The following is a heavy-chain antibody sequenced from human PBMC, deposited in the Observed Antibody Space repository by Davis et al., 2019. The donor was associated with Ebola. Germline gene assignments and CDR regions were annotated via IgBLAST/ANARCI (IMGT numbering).Heavy chain of an antibody. CDR1: GFTVTKFA. V-gene: IGHV3-23*01. D-gene: IGHD3-22*01. J-gene: IGHJ1*01. CDR3: AKDPYDDSGNLWEFR. CDR2: IRGDDP. Sequence: GESLKISCAASGFTVTKFAINWVRQAPEKGLAWVSAIRGDDPYYADSVKGRFIISRDTSRNTVSLQMNSLRAEDTAMYFCAKDPYDDSGNLWEFRWGQGTLVTVSS.